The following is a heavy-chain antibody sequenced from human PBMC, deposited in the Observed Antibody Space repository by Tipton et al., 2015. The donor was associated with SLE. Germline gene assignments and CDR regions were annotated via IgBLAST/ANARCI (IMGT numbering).Heavy chain of an antibody. Sequence: GLVKPSETLSLTCAVYGGSFSGYYWSWIRQPPGKGLEWIGEINHSGSTNYNPSLKSRVTISVDTSKNQFSLKLSSVTAADTAVYYCARGCRGQPGADYWGQGTLVTVSS. D-gene: IGHD1-14*01. CDR3: ARGCRGQPGADY. J-gene: IGHJ4*02. CDR1: GGSFSGYY. V-gene: IGHV4-34*01. CDR2: INHSGST.